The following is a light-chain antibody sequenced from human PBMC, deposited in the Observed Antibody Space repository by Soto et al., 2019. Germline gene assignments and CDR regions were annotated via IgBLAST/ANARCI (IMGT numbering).Light chain of an antibody. CDR3: QQSYSTPHFT. CDR1: QSIGTF. V-gene: IGKV1-39*01. J-gene: IGKJ3*01. Sequence: DIKMTQSPSSLSASVGDRVTMTCRACQSIGTFLNWYRQRPGKAPELLIYSASILQTGVPARFSGSATGTDFTLTISSLHLEDVGTYFCQQSYSTPHFTFGPGTKVDLK. CDR2: SAS.